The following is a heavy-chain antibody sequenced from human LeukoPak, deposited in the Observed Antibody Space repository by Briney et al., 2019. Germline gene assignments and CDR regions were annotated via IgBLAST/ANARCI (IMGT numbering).Heavy chain of an antibody. J-gene: IGHJ4*02. D-gene: IGHD2-2*01. CDR1: GVSLSTTEMR. CDR3: ARISSSSFHFDY. Sequence: SGPTLVNPTQTLTLTCSFSGVSLSTTEMRVNWIRQAPGKALEWLARIDCDDDKFYSTSLKTRLTISKDTSKHQVVLTMTNMGPVDTGTYYCARISSSSFHFDYWGRGTLVTVSS. CDR2: IDCDDDK. V-gene: IGHV2-70*04.